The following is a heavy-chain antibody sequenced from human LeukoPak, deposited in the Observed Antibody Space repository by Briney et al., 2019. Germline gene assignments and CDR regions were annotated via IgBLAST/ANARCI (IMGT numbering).Heavy chain of an antibody. J-gene: IGHJ5*02. CDR1: GFTFSSYA. Sequence: PGGSLRLSCAASGFTFSSYAMSWVRQAPGKGLEWVSAISGSGGSTYYADSVKGRFTISRDNSKSTLYLQMNSLRAEDTAMYYCARDRTAAAVGSPDPWGQGILVTVSS. CDR2: ISGSGGST. D-gene: IGHD6-13*01. V-gene: IGHV3-23*01. CDR3: ARDRTAAAVGSPDP.